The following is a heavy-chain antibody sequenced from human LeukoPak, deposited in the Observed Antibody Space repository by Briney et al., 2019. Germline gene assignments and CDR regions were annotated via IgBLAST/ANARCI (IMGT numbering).Heavy chain of an antibody. Sequence: GGSLRLSCAASGFTFSSYAMSWVRQAPGKGLEWASAISGSGGSTYYADSVKGRFTISRDNSKNTLYLQMNSLRAEDTAVYYCAKLRRYDSSGYFDYWGQGTLVTVSS. V-gene: IGHV3-23*01. J-gene: IGHJ4*02. CDR2: ISGSGGST. CDR3: AKLRRYDSSGYFDY. D-gene: IGHD3-22*01. CDR1: GFTFSSYA.